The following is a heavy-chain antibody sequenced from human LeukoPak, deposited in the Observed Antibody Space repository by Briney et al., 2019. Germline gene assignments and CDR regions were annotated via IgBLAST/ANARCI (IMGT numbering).Heavy chain of an antibody. CDR3: ARSNPNRNALDL. J-gene: IGHJ3*01. CDR1: GFTLNSYL. CDR2: IKKDGSEE. V-gene: IGHV3-7*01. Sequence: GGSLRLSCAASGFTLNSYLMSWVRQAPGRGLEWVANIKKDGSEESYLDSVKGRFTVSRDNAKNSLFLQMNSMRGEDTAVYYCARSNPNRNALDLWGQGTMVTISS. D-gene: IGHD1-14*01.